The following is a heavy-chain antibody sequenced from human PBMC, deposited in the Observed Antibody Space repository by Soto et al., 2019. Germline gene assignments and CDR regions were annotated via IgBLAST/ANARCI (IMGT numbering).Heavy chain of an antibody. CDR3: VKDGSSGWPYFDDMDV. J-gene: IGHJ6*02. V-gene: IGHV3-7*01. Sequence: PGGSLRLSCEVSGFTFSMYSMSWVRQSPGKGLEWVAKIPQDGVDGHYADSVKGRFTISRDNGKNSLYLQMSSLRAEDTALYYCVKDGSSGWPYFDDMDVWGQGTTVTVSS. CDR2: IPQDGVDG. D-gene: IGHD6-19*01. CDR1: GFTFSMYS.